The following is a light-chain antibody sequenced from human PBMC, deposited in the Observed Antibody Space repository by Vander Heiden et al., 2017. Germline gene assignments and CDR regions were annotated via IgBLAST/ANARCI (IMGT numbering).Light chain of an antibody. Sequence: DLQLTQSPSSLSASVGDRVTITCRASQGISSYLNWYQQKPGKAPNLLIYAASSLQSGVPSRFSGSGSGTDFTLTISSLQPEDFATYYCQQSYSTLRTFGPGTKVDIK. V-gene: IGKV1-39*01. CDR2: AAS. J-gene: IGKJ3*01. CDR1: QGISSY. CDR3: QQSYSTLRT.